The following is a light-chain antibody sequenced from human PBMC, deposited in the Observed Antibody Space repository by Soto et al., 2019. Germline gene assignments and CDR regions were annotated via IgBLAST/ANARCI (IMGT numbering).Light chain of an antibody. J-gene: IGLJ3*02. CDR2: SND. CDR3: ATWDDSLDGPV. V-gene: IGLV1-44*01. CDR1: GSGIGGNT. Sequence: QSVLTQPPSATGTPGQTVTVSCSGRGSGIGGNTVSWYQQLPGTAPRLLIHSNDRRSSGVPDRFSGSKSGASASLAISGLQSEDEADYYCATWDDSLDGPVFGGGTKLTVL.